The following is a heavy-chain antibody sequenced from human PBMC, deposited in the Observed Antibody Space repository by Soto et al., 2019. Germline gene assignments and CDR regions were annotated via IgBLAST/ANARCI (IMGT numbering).Heavy chain of an antibody. J-gene: IGHJ4*01. Sequence: PGGSLRLSCVASGFTFSNYNMNWVRQAPGKGLEWVSHISGTGVYIHYADAVKGRFTISRDKSENTLYLQMNSLRDEDTGVYFCVSRIPSWVFDYWGLGTLVTVSS. CDR1: GFTFSNYN. D-gene: IGHD2-21*01. CDR3: VSRIPSWVFDY. V-gene: IGHV3-21*04. CDR2: ISGTGVYI.